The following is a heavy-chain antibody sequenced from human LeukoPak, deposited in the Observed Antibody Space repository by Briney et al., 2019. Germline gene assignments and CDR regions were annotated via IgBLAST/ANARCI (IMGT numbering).Heavy chain of an antibody. Sequence: GGSLRLSCAASGFTISTYGLSWVRQAPGKGLEWVSVISNSGGSSYYADSVKARFTISRDNSRNTLYLQMNSLRAEDTAAYYCARLDRKGLPATFDYWGQGTLVTVSS. J-gene: IGHJ4*02. CDR1: GFTISTYG. V-gene: IGHV3-23*01. CDR3: ARLDRKGLPATFDY. D-gene: IGHD1-1*01. CDR2: ISNSGGSS.